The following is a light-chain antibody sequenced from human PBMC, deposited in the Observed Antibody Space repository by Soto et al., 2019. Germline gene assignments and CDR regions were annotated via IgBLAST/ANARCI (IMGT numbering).Light chain of an antibody. CDR1: QSVGSY. J-gene: IGKJ1*01. V-gene: IGKV3-11*01. Sequence: EIMLTQSPDTLYLSPGDRAILSFRASQSVGSYLAWYQQRPGQAPRLLIYDESTRATGIPARFSGSGSGTDFTLTISSLEPEDFAVYFCQLRSNLLWTFCQVGKV. CDR2: DES. CDR3: QLRSNLLWT.